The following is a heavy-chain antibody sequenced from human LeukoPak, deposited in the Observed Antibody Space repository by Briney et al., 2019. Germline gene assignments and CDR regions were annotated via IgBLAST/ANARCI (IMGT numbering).Heavy chain of an antibody. V-gene: IGHV3-7*01. CDR2: IKKDGSEK. CDR3: ARAGQEWFGELGFDS. Sequence: GGSLRLSCAASGFTFSSHWMSWVRQAPGKGLEWVANIKKDGSEKYYVDAVKGRFTISRDNAKNSLYLQMNSLRAEDTAMYYCARAGQEWFGELGFDSWGQGTLVTVSS. J-gene: IGHJ4*02. D-gene: IGHD3-10*01. CDR1: GFTFSSHW.